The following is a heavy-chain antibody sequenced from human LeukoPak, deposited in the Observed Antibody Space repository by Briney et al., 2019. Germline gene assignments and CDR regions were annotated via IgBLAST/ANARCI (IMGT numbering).Heavy chain of an antibody. Sequence: QPGGSLRLSCAASGFTFSSYGMHWVRQVPGKGLEWVAFLRYDGSDKYYADSVKGRFTISRDNSKNTLFLHMNSLRAEDTAVYSCAKGYYGSGSYGWFDYWGQGTLVTVSS. D-gene: IGHD3-10*01. CDR1: GFTFSSYG. V-gene: IGHV3-30*02. CDR3: AKGYYGSGSYGWFDY. CDR2: LRYDGSDK. J-gene: IGHJ4*02.